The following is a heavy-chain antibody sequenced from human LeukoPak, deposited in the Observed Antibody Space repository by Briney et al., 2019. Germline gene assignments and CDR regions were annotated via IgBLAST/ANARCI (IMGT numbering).Heavy chain of an antibody. V-gene: IGHV4-31*03. CDR2: IYYSGST. CDR3: ARLGTGLRYVDWLSTEGHDAFDI. J-gene: IGHJ3*02. Sequence: SQTLSLTRTVSGGSISSGGYYWSWIRQHPGKGLEWIGYIYYSGSTYYNPSLKSRVTISVDTSKNQFSLKLSSVTAADTAVYYCARLGTGLRYVDWLSTEGHDAFDIWGQGTMVTVSS. D-gene: IGHD3-9*01. CDR1: GGSISSGGYY.